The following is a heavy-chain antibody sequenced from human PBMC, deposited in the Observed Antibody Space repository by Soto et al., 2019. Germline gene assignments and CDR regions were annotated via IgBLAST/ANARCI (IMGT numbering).Heavy chain of an antibody. CDR3: AGSGDYYGSGSYSHFDY. Sequence: SETLSLTCTVSGGSISSYYWSWIRQPPGKGLEWIGYIYYSGSTNYNPSLKSRVTISVDTSKNQFSLKLSSVTAADTAVYYCAGSGDYYGSGSYSHFDYWGQGTLVTVSS. D-gene: IGHD3-10*01. V-gene: IGHV4-59*01. J-gene: IGHJ4*02. CDR1: GGSISSYY. CDR2: IYYSGST.